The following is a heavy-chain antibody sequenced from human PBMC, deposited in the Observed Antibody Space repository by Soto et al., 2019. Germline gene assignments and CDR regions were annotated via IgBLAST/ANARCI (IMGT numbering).Heavy chain of an antibody. CDR1: GGTFSSYT. CDR2: IIPILGIA. CDR3: AAGIAAAGTGGYYYYYYLDV. J-gene: IGHJ6*03. V-gene: IGHV1-69*02. Sequence: QVQLVQSGAEVKKPGSSVKVSCKASGGTFSSYTISWVRQAPGQALEWMGRIIPILGIANSAEKFQGRVKLTADKSTSTAYMELSSPRSEDTAVYYCAAGIAAAGTGGYYYYYYLDVWGKGTTVTVSS. D-gene: IGHD6-13*01.